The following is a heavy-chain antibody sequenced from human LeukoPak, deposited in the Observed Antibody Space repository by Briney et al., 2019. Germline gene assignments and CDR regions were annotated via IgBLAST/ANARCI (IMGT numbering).Heavy chain of an antibody. J-gene: IGHJ4*02. CDR2: ISGSGGYT. D-gene: IGHD3-10*01. V-gene: IGHV3-23*01. Sequence: PGASLRLSCAASGFTFSTYAMSWVRQAPGKGLEWVSVISGSGGYTDYADSVKGRFTISRDNSKNTLYLQMNSLRAEDTAVYYCAKDGSYYNSDYWGQGTLVTVSP. CDR1: GFTFSTYA. CDR3: AKDGSYYNSDY.